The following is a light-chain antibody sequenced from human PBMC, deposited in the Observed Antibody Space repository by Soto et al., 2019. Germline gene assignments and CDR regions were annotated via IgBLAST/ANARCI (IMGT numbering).Light chain of an antibody. V-gene: IGLV1-51*01. CDR2: DDN. CDR1: SSNIGSNY. J-gene: IGLJ2*01. Sequence: QSVLTQPPSVSAAPGQKVTISCSGSSSNIGSNYVSWYQQLPGTAPKLLIYDDNKRPSGIPDRVSGSKSGTSATLGITGLQTGDEADYYCGTWDSSLSDVVFGGGTKLTVL. CDR3: GTWDSSLSDVV.